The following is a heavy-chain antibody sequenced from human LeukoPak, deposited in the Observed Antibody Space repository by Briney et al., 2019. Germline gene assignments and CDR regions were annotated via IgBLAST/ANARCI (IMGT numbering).Heavy chain of an antibody. Sequence: PGGSLRLSCAASGFTFSNYGMHWVRQAPGKGLEWVVVISYDGSNKYYADSVKGRFTISRDNSKNTLYLQMNSLRAEDTAVYYCAREAAGYSSSWLDYWGQGTLVTVSS. CDR1: GFTFSNYG. V-gene: IGHV3-30*03. J-gene: IGHJ4*02. D-gene: IGHD6-13*01. CDR2: ISYDGSNK. CDR3: AREAAGYSSSWLDY.